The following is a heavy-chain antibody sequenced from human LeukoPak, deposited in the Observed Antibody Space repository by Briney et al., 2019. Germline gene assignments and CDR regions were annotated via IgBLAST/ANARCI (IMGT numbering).Heavy chain of an antibody. CDR3: ARGQYCYYMDV. Sequence: SQTLSLTCTVSGGSISSGGYYWSWIRQHPGKGLEWIGYIYYSGSTYYNPFLKSRVTISVDTSKNQFSLKLSSVTAADTAVYYCARGQYCYYMDVWGKGTTVTVSS. CDR1: GGSISSGGYY. CDR2: IYYSGST. J-gene: IGHJ6*03. V-gene: IGHV4-31*03.